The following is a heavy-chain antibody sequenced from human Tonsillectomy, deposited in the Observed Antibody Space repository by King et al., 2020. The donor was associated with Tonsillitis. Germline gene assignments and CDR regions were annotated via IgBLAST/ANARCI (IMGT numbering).Heavy chain of an antibody. CDR1: GGSINSYY. D-gene: IGHD3-22*01. Sequence: QLQESGPGLVKPSETLSLTCTVSGGSINSYYWSWIRQPPGKGLEWIGYIYYSGSTNYNPSLKSRVTISVDTSKNQFSLRLSSVTAPDTAVYYCARVSSDFYDSSGYHGFDIWGQGTMVTVSS. CDR3: ARVSSDFYDSSGYHGFDI. J-gene: IGHJ3*02. V-gene: IGHV4-59*01. CDR2: IYYSGST.